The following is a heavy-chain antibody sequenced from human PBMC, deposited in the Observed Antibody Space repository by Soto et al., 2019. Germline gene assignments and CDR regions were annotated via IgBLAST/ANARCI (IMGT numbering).Heavy chain of an antibody. J-gene: IGHJ4*02. V-gene: IGHV1-46*03. CDR2: VTPIDGNT. D-gene: IGHD6-13*01. CDR1: GYTFTSYY. CDR3: ARVRSETAADFDY. Sequence: QVQLVQSGAEVKKPGASVKVSCKASGYTFTSYYIHWVRQAPGQGLDWLGLVTPIDGNTNYAQKFQGRVIMTRDTSTSTVYLELSNLRSEDSALYYCARVRSETAADFDYWGQGTLVTVSS.